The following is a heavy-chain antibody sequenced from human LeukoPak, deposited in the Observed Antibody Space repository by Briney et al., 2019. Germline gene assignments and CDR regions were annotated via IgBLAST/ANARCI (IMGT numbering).Heavy chain of an antibody. CDR2: INWNGGST. Sequence: GSRRLSCAASGFTFDDYGMSWVRQAPGKGLEWVSGINWNGGSTGYADSVKGRFTISRDNAKNSLYLQMNSLRAEDTALYYCARDYDSSGYSPQYYFDYWGQGTLVTVSS. CDR1: GFTFDDYG. J-gene: IGHJ4*02. V-gene: IGHV3-20*04. CDR3: ARDYDSSGYSPQYYFDY. D-gene: IGHD3-22*01.